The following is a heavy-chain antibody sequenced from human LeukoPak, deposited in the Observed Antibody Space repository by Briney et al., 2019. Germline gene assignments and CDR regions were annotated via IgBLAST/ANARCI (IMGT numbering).Heavy chain of an antibody. CDR1: GFTVSSNY. Sequence: GGSLRLSCAASGFTVSSNYMSWVRQAPGKGLEWVSVIYSGGSTYYADSVKGRFTISRDNSKNTLYLQMNSLRAEDTAVYYCARDGHVLLWFGELWFDYWGQGTLVTVSS. CDR3: ARDGHVLLWFGELWFDY. D-gene: IGHD3-10*01. CDR2: IYSGGST. V-gene: IGHV3-66*02. J-gene: IGHJ4*02.